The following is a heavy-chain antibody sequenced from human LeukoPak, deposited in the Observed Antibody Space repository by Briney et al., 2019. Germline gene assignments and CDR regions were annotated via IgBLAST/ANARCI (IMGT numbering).Heavy chain of an antibody. CDR2: IYTSGST. CDR3: ARDSGSYDFWSGYADY. J-gene: IGHJ4*02. CDR1: GGSISSGSYY. V-gene: IGHV4-61*02. D-gene: IGHD3-3*01. Sequence: PSQTLSLTCTVSGGSISSGSYYWSWIRQPAGRGLEWIGRIYTSGSTNYNPSLKSRVTISVDTSKNQFSLKLSSVTAADTAVYYCARDSGSYDFWSGYADYWGQGTLVTVCS.